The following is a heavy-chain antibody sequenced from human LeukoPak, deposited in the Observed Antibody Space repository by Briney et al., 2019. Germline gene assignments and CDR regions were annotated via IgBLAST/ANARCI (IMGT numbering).Heavy chain of an antibody. CDR3: ARAAAGSWTELTTPKGNWFDP. J-gene: IGHJ5*02. Sequence: SVKVSCKASGGSFSSYSINWVRQAPGQGLEWMGGIIPIFGTAKYAQKFQGRVTITADKSTSTAYMELSSLRSEDTAVYYCARAAAGSWTELTTPKGNWFDPWGQGTLVTVSS. CDR1: GGSFSSYS. D-gene: IGHD6-13*01. CDR2: IIPIFGTA. V-gene: IGHV1-69*06.